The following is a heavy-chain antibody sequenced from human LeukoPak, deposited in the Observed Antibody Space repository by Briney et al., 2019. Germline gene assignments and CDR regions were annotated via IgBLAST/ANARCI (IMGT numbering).Heavy chain of an antibody. V-gene: IGHV4-34*01. D-gene: IGHD4-17*01. CDR2: INHSGST. CDR3: ARGSGSATVTPFDI. Sequence: TSETLSLTCAVYGGSFSGYYWSWIRQPPGKGLEWIGEINHSGSTNYNPSLKSRVTISVDTSKNQFSLKLTSVTAADTAVYYCARGSGSATVTPFDIWGQGTMVSVST. J-gene: IGHJ3*02. CDR1: GGSFSGYY.